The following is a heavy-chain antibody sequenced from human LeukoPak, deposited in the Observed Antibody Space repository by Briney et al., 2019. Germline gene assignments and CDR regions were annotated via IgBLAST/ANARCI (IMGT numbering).Heavy chain of an antibody. CDR1: GGSISTYY. CDR2: ISYGNT. J-gene: IGHJ5*02. Sequence: SETLSLTCSVSGGSISTYYWNWIRQTPGKGLEWIGHISYGNTDYNPSLKSRVTISVDTSKNQFSLKLTPVTAADTAVYYCARDKAHSYGRYFDPWGQGALVTVSS. D-gene: IGHD5-18*01. V-gene: IGHV4-59*01. CDR3: ARDKAHSYGRYFDP.